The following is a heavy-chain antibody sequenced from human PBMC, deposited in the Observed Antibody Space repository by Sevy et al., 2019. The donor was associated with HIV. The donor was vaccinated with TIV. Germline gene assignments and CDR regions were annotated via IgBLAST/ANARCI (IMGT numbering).Heavy chain of an antibody. Sequence: GGSLRLSCAASGFTFSSYGMHWVRQAPGKGLEWVAVISYDGSNKYYADSVKGRFTISRDNSKNTLYLQMNSLRAEDTAVYYCAKPIGRELGKYYFDYWGQGTLVTVSS. J-gene: IGHJ4*02. CDR1: GFTFSSYG. CDR3: AKPIGRELGKYYFDY. CDR2: ISYDGSNK. V-gene: IGHV3-30*18. D-gene: IGHD7-27*01.